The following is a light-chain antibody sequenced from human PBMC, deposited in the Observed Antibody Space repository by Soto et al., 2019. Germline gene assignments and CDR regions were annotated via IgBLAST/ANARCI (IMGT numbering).Light chain of an antibody. CDR2: GAS. J-gene: IGKJ1*01. Sequence: EIVFTQSPGTLSLSPGQRATLSCRASQSLSSSFLAWYQQKPGQAPRLIIYGASSRAAGIPDRFSGSGSGTDFTLTIXSLEPEDFAVYYCHQFATTRSFGQGTKV. CDR3: HQFATTRS. V-gene: IGKV3-20*01. CDR1: QSLSSSF.